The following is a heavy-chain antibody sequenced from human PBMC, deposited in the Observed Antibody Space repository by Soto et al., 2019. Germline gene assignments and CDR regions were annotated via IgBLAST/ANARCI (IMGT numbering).Heavy chain of an antibody. CDR3: AREGSYSAYNFAHGIQLWSFDF. D-gene: IGHD5-12*01. J-gene: IGHJ4*02. CDR2: IFSSGST. CDR1: GGSINTFY. Sequence: SSETPSLTCTVSGGSINTFYWSWVRQPAGKGLEWIGRIFSSGSTSFNPSLESRVAMSVDTSKNHFSLNLSSVTAADMAVYYCAREGSYSAYNFAHGIQLWSFDFWGQGALVTSPQ. V-gene: IGHV4-4*07.